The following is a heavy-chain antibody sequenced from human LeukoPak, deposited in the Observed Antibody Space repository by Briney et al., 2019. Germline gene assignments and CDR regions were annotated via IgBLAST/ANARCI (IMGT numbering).Heavy chain of an antibody. D-gene: IGHD3-22*01. CDR1: GFTFSSYG. J-gene: IGHJ4*02. CDR2: IYPDGRT. V-gene: IGHV3-66*01. Sequence: GGSLRLSCAASGFTFSSYGMHWVRQAPGKGLEWVAVIYPDGRTYYADSVRGRLTISRANSKNTLYLQMNSLRAEDTAVYYCARTPHYDSTYFDYWGQGTLVIVSS. CDR3: ARTPHYDSTYFDY.